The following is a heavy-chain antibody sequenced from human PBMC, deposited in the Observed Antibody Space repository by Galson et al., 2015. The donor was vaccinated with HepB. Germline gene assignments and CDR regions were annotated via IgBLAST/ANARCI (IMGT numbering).Heavy chain of an antibody. Sequence: SVKVSCKASGYTFTSYRLHWVRHAPGQGLEWLGSVDPETGDPMFGQDFTGRFVFSLDTSVNTAFLQIKSLEPADTAVYYCARAGYVCPDGSCFGFWGQGSLVTVSS. CDR2: VDPETGDP. D-gene: IGHD3-16*01. CDR3: ARAGYVCPDGSCFGF. J-gene: IGHJ4*02. V-gene: IGHV7-4-1*02. CDR1: GYTFTSYR.